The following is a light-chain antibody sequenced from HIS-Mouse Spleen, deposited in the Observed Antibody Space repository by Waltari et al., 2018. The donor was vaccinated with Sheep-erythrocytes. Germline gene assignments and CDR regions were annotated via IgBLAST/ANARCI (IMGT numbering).Light chain of an antibody. CDR2: GAS. V-gene: IGKV3-20*01. CDR1: QSVSSSY. Sequence: ESVLTQSPGTLSLSPGERATLSCRASQSVSSSYLAWYQQKPGQAPRLLIYGASSRATGIPDRFSGSGSGTDFTLTISRLEPEDFAVYYCQQYGSSRQQTFTFGPGTKVDIK. CDR3: QQYGSSRQQTFT. J-gene: IGKJ3*01.